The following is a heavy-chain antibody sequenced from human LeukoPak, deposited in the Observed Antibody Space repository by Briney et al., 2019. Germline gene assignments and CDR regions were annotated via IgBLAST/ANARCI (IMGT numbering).Heavy chain of an antibody. D-gene: IGHD3-22*01. CDR3: AKDHITMIVATITRLIGAFDI. J-gene: IGHJ3*02. Sequence: PGGSLRLSCAASGFTFSSYAMSWVRQAPGKGLEWVSAISGSGGSTYYADSVKGRFTISRDNSKNTLCLQMNSLRAEDTAVYYCAKDHITMIVATITRLIGAFDIWGQGTMVTVSS. CDR2: ISGSGGST. V-gene: IGHV3-23*01. CDR1: GFTFSSYA.